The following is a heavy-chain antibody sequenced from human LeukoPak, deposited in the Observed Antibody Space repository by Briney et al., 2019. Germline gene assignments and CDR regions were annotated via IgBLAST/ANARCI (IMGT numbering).Heavy chain of an antibody. CDR1: GYTFTSYY. V-gene: IGHV7-4-1*02. CDR2: INTNTGNP. Sequence: ASVKVSCKASGYTFTSYYMHWVRQAPGQGLEWMGWINTNTGNPTYAQGFTGRFVFSLEISVSTAYLQINSLKAEDTAVYYCARGGGGAVVPALWGQGTLITVSS. CDR3: ARGGGGAVVPAL. J-gene: IGHJ4*02. D-gene: IGHD2-2*01.